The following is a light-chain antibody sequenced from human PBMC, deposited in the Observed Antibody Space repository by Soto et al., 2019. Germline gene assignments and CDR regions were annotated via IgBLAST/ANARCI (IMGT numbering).Light chain of an antibody. CDR2: APS. V-gene: IGKV1-39*01. J-gene: IGKJ2*01. CDR3: QQSYIVPYP. Sequence: DIQVTQSPSSLSASVGDRGTITCRARQSMSRFLIWYQQKAGKAPKVLIDAPSSLQSRVPSRFSGSGSGKEFTLTITSLQPEDFATYYCQQSYIVPYPFGQGTKLEIK. CDR1: QSMSRF.